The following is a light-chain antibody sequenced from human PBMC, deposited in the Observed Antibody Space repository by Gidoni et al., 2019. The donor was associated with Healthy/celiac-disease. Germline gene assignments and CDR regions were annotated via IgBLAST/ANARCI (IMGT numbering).Light chain of an antibody. CDR1: KLGDKY. J-gene: IGLJ2*01. CDR2: QDS. V-gene: IGLV3-1*01. Sequence: SYELTQPPSVSVSPGQTASITCSGDKLGDKYAVWYQQKPGQSTVLVIYQDSKRPSGIPERFSGSNSGNTAPLTISGTQAMDEADYYCQAWDSSTAVFGGGTKLTVL. CDR3: QAWDSSTAV.